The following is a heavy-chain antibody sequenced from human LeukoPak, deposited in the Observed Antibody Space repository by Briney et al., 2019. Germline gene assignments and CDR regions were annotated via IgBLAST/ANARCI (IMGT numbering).Heavy chain of an antibody. Sequence: GASVKVSCKASGFTFTSYDFNWVRQATGQGLEWMGWMNPNSGNTGYAQKFQGRVTMTRDTSISTAYMELSSLRSEDTAVYYCARDARGVAAADDALDIWGQGTVVTVSS. D-gene: IGHD2-2*01. V-gene: IGHV1-8*01. CDR1: GFTFTSYD. CDR3: ARDARGVAAADDALDI. CDR2: MNPNSGNT. J-gene: IGHJ3*02.